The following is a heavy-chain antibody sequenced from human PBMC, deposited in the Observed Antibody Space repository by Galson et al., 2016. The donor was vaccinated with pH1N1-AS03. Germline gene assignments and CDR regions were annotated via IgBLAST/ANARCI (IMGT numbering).Heavy chain of an antibody. CDR2: IQTTGNT. V-gene: IGHV4-4*09. J-gene: IGHJ2*01. CDR1: GDSTFDYY. Sequence: ETLSLTCTVSGDSTFDYYWNWIRQPPGKGLEWIGYIQTTGNTKYNPSLKSRVTMSIDTSKNQFSLHLMAVTAADTALYYCARDPPLEIGWYFDLWGRGTLVTVSS. D-gene: IGHD3-3*01. CDR3: ARDPPLEIGWYFDL.